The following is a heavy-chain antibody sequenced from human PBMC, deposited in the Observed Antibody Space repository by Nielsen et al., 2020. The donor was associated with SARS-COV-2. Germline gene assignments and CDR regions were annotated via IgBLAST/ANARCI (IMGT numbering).Heavy chain of an antibody. CDR2: ISSSSSYT. J-gene: IGHJ6*03. CDR3: ARWGAADRYYYYYMDV. CDR1: GFTFSDYY. D-gene: IGHD6-13*01. V-gene: IGHV3-11*06. Sequence: GGSLRLSCAASGFTFSDYYMSWIRQAPGKGLEWVSYISSSSSYTNYADSVKGRFTISRDNAKNSLYLQMNSLRAEDTAVYYCARWGAADRYYYYYMDVWGKGTTVTVSS.